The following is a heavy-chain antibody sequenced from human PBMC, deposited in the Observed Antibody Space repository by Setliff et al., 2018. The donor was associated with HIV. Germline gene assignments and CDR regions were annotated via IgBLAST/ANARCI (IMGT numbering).Heavy chain of an antibody. CDR3: ARAQDNYYDSSGYSFDS. CDR1: GFAFSSQA. D-gene: IGHD3-22*01. Sequence: PGGSLRLSCAASGFAFSSQAMSWVRQAPGKGLDWVSVISESGYSADSVKGRFTISRDNAKNTLFLQMNSLRAEDTAVYYCARAQDNYYDSSGYSFDSWGQGSLVTVS. V-gene: IGHV3-23*01. CDR2: ISESG. J-gene: IGHJ4*02.